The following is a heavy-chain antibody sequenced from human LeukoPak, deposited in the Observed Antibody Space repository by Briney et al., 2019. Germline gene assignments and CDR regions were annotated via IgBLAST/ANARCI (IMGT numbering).Heavy chain of an antibody. V-gene: IGHV1-69*04. Sequence: SVKVSCKASGGTFSSYAISWVRQAPGQGLEWMGRIIPILGIANYAQKFQGRVTITADKSTSTAYMELSSLRSEDTAVYYCARDRGSQQAFFASWGQGTVVTVSS. CDR2: IIPILGIA. CDR3: ARDRGSQQAFFAS. CDR1: GGTFSSYA. D-gene: IGHD3-16*01. J-gene: IGHJ4*02.